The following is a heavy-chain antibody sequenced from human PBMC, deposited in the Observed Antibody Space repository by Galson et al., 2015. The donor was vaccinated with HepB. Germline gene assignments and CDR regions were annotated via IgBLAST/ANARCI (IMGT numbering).Heavy chain of an antibody. CDR1: GFTFTRSA. D-gene: IGHD3-3*01. J-gene: IGHJ4*02. CDR2: IVVGSGDT. Sequence: SVKVSCKASGFTFTRSAMQWVRQARGQRLEWIGRIVVGSGDTNYAQKFQERVTITRDMSTSTVSMELSSLRSDDTAVYYCAAGHYDFWNGYYPLDYWGQGTLVTVSS. CDR3: AAGHYDFWNGYYPLDY. V-gene: IGHV1-58*02.